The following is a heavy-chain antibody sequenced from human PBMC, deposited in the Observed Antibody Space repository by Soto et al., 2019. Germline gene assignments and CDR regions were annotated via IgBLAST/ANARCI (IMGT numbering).Heavy chain of an antibody. V-gene: IGHV3-72*01. CDR3: ARGESDSSGHVYFGY. D-gene: IGHD3-22*01. Sequence: LRLSCAASGFTLSDHFMDWVRQAPGKGLEWVGRTRNKDKSYTTEYAASVKGRFTISRDDSKNSLYLQMNSLKTEDTAVYFWARGESDSSGHVYFGYWGQGTLVTVSS. CDR2: TRNKDKSYTT. CDR1: GFTLSDHF. J-gene: IGHJ4*02.